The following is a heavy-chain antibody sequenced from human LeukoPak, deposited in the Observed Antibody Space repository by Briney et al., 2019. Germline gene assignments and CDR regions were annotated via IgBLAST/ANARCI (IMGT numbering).Heavy chain of an antibody. V-gene: IGHV1-2*02. CDR1: GYTFTAYY. CDR3: TRESAADSLDY. D-gene: IGHD5-18*01. CDR2: INPNSGGT. J-gene: IGHJ4*02. Sequence: ASVKVSCTASGYTFTAYYMHWVRQAPGQGLEWMGWINPNSGGTNYAQNFQGRVTMTRDTSISIAYMELSRLRSDDTAVYYCTRESAADSLDYWGQGTLVTVSS.